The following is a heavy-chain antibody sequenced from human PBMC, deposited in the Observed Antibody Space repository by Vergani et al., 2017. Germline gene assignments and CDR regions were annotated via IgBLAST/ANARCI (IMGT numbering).Heavy chain of an antibody. Sequence: QVQLMQSGAEVKKPGASVKVSCKASAHTFTAYNMHWVRQAPGQGLEWMGWINPKTGGTNYAQKFHGRVTMTRDTSISTAYMELSSLKSDDAAIYYCARRLGYDSPFDYWGQGTLVTVSS. CDR2: INPKTGGT. V-gene: IGHV1-2*02. CDR3: ARRLGYDSPFDY. D-gene: IGHD3-3*01. CDR1: AHTFTAYN. J-gene: IGHJ4*02.